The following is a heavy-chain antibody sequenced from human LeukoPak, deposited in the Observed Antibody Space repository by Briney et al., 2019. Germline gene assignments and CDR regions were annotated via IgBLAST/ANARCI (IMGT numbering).Heavy chain of an antibody. CDR1: GFTFSSFG. CDR2: ISSSISGSISDI. V-gene: IGHV3-21*01. Sequence: PGGSLRLSCTASGFTFSSFGMNWVRQAPGKGLEWVSSISSSISGSISDIYYADSVKGRFTISRDNAKNSVYLQMNSLRAEDTAVYYCARDFFDMITFGGVMNGYYYYTMDVWGKGTTVTVSS. D-gene: IGHD3-16*01. CDR3: ARDFFDMITFGGVMNGYYYYTMDV. J-gene: IGHJ6*04.